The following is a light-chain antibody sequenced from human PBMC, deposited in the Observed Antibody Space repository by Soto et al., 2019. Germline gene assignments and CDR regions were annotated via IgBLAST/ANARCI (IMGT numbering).Light chain of an antibody. J-gene: IGKJ1*01. CDR3: QQYGSSPLT. CDR1: QSVSSSY. CDR2: GAS. Sequence: EIVLTQSPGTLSLSPGERATLSCRASQSVSSSYLAWYQQKPGQAPRLLIYGASSRATGIPDRFNGSGSGTDFTLTISRLEPEDFAVYYCQQYGSSPLTFGQGTKVEIK. V-gene: IGKV3-20*01.